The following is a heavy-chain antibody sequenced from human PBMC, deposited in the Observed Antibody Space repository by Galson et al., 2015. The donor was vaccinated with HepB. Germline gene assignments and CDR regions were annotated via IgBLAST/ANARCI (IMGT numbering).Heavy chain of an antibody. Sequence: SVKVSCKASGGTFSSYAISWVRQAPGQGLEWMGGIIPILGIANYAQKFQGRVTITADKSTSTAYMELSSLRSEDTAVYYCARVARYSYGPLFDYWGQGTLVTVSS. V-gene: IGHV1-69*10. CDR2: IIPILGIA. J-gene: IGHJ4*02. CDR1: GGTFSSYA. CDR3: ARVARYSYGPLFDY. D-gene: IGHD5-18*01.